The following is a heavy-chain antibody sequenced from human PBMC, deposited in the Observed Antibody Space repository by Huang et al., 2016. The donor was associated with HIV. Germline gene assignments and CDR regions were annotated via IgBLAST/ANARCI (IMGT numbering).Heavy chain of an antibody. Sequence: QVTLKESGPALVKPTETLTLTCTVSGFSPNNPKMGVSWIRQPPGKALECLAHSFSNHQRSYSSSLNTRLPISKDTSGSQLVLTMTNVSPVDTATYSCARTLGVAGNSWNWFFDLWGRGTQVTVPS. J-gene: IGHJ2*01. CDR3: ARTLGVAGNSWNWFFDL. CDR1: GFSPNNPKMG. CDR2: SFSNHQR. V-gene: IGHV2-26*01. D-gene: IGHD3-3*01.